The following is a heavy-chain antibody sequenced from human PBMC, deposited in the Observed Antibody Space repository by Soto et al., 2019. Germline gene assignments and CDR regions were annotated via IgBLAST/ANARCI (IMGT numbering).Heavy chain of an antibody. CDR3: AKGGYEFDY. Sequence: EVQLVESGGGLVQPGRSLRLSCAASGFTLDDYAMHWVRQAPGKGLGWVSGISWNSASIGYADSVKGRFTISRDNAKNSLYLQMNSLIAEDTALYYCAKGGYEFDYWGQGTLVTVSS. J-gene: IGHJ4*02. D-gene: IGHD3-16*01. V-gene: IGHV3-9*01. CDR2: ISWNSASI. CDR1: GFTLDDYA.